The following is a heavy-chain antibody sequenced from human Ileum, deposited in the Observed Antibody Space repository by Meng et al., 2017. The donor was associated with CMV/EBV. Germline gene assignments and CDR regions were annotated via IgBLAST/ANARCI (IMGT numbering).Heavy chain of an antibody. J-gene: IGHJ4*02. V-gene: IGHV4-39*02. CDR1: GGSISSSSHY. CDR2: LSHSGST. D-gene: IGHD2-15*01. Sequence: GSLRLSCNVSGGSISSSSHYWGWIRQPPGKGLEWIGSVFYSGSLSHSGSTYFNPSFKSRATISVDASKNHFSLKVNSVTAADTAVYYCARSLGYCSGGSCYPFDYWGQGTVVTVSS. CDR3: ARSLGYCSGGSCYPFDY.